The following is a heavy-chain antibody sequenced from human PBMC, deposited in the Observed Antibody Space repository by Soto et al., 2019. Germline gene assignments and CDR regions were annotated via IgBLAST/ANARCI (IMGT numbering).Heavy chain of an antibody. CDR1: GFSLSTTGVG. J-gene: IGHJ4*02. CDR2: IYWDNDK. D-gene: IGHD3-10*01. CDR3: ARSLCFGELH. Sequence: QITLKESGPTLVKPTQTLTLTCSFSGFSLSTTGVGVGWIRQSPGKALEWLAIIYWDNDKRYSPSLKSRVTITKDTSKNQVVLTVTTIDPVHTCTYYCARSLCFGELHWGQGALVTVSS. V-gene: IGHV2-5*02.